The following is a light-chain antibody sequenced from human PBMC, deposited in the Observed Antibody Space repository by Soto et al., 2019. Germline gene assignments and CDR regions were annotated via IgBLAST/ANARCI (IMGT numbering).Light chain of an antibody. Sequence: DIQLTQSPSFLSASLGDRVTISCRASQGISSYLVWYQQKPGKAPNLLIYAASTLQSGVPSRFSGSGSGTEFTLTISSLQPEDFATYYCQRLNSYPITFGQGTRLEIK. CDR3: QRLNSYPIT. J-gene: IGKJ5*01. V-gene: IGKV1-9*01. CDR2: AAS. CDR1: QGISSY.